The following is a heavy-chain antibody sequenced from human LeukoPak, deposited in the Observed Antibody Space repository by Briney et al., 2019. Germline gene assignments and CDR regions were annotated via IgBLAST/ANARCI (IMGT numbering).Heavy chain of an antibody. CDR2: IHSSEGT. V-gene: IGHV4-59*08. D-gene: IGHD4-17*01. Sequence: PSETLSLTCTVFGDSFSGYYWGWIRQPPGKGLECLGYIHSSEGTAYNPSLRSRLTISIDTSKNQFSLTLSSVTAADTAVYYCARHVYGKGMYVWGKGTTVTVSS. CDR1: GDSFSGYY. J-gene: IGHJ6*04. CDR3: ARHVYGKGMYV.